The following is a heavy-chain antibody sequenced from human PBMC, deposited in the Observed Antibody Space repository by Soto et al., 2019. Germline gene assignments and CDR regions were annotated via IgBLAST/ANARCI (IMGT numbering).Heavy chain of an antibody. Sequence: PSVKVSCKASGYTFTSYGISWVRQAPGQGLEWMGWISAYNGNTNYAQKLQGRVTMTTDTSTSTAYMELRSLRSDDTAVYYCARDGIRYFDWLFDYWGQGTLVTVSS. V-gene: IGHV1-18*01. CDR1: GYTFTSYG. CDR3: ARDGIRYFDWLFDY. CDR2: ISAYNGNT. D-gene: IGHD3-9*01. J-gene: IGHJ4*02.